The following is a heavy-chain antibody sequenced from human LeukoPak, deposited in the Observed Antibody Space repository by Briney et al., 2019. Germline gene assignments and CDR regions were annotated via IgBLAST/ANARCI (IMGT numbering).Heavy chain of an antibody. V-gene: IGHV1-2*02. J-gene: IGHJ6*03. CDR2: INPNSGGT. CDR3: ARAPLNYSYYYYMDV. D-gene: IGHD1-14*01. CDR1: GYTFTGYY. Sequence: GASVKVSCKASGYTFTGYYMHWVRQAPGQGLEWMGWINPNSGGTNYAQKFQGRVTMTRDTSISTAYMELSRLRSDDTAVYYCARAPLNYSYYYYMDVWGKGTTVTVSS.